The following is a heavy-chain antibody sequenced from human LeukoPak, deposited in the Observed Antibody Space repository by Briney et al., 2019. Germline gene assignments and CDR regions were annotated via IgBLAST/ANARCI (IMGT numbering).Heavy chain of an antibody. D-gene: IGHD3-22*01. CDR2: IYYSGCT. V-gene: IGHV4-59*08. CDR1: GGSISSYY. J-gene: IGHJ4*02. Sequence: SETLSLTCSVSGGSISSYYWSWIRQPPGKGLEWIGHIYYSGCTKYSPPLKRRVPISLNNSTNHLSFKQSHVTAADTAVYYCARHKSSGAYALGYWGEGTLGIVSS. CDR3: ARHKSSGAYALGY.